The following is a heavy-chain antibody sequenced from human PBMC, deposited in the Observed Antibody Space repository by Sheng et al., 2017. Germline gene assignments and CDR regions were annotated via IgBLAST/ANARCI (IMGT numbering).Heavy chain of an antibody. V-gene: IGHV3-23*04. D-gene: IGHD6-19*01. CDR1: GFIFSNFA. CDR2: ISGSGGNT. Sequence: EVQLVESGGGLVQPGGSLRLSCEGSGFIFSNFAMFWVRLAPGKGLEWVSAISGSGGNTYYADSVKGRFTISRDNSKNTLYLQVNSLRAEDTAMYHCAKAQVAGSYNLDYWGQGTLVTVSS. CDR3: AKAQVAGSYNLDY. J-gene: IGHJ4*02.